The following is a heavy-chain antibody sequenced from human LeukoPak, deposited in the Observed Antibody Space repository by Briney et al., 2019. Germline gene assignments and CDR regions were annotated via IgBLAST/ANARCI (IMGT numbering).Heavy chain of an antibody. CDR2: ISAYNGNT. D-gene: IGHD5-12*01. Sequence: ASVKVSCKASGYTFTSYGISWVRQAPGQGLEWMGWISAYNGNTNYAQKLQGRVTMTTDTSTSTAYMELRSLRSDDPAVYYFARRVASTDYYYYGMDVWGQGTTVTVSS. CDR1: GYTFTSYG. J-gene: IGHJ6*02. V-gene: IGHV1-18*01. CDR3: ARRVASTDYYYYGMDV.